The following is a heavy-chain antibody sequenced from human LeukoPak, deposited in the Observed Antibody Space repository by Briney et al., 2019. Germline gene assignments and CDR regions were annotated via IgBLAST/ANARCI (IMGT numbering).Heavy chain of an antibody. V-gene: IGHV3-30*03. J-gene: IGHJ4*02. CDR3: ARGSDYLFDC. Sequence: PGGSLRLSCAVSGFSFTNYWMHWVRQAPGKGLEWVAVISYDGSNKYYADSVKGRFTISRDNSKNTLYLQMNSLRAEDTAVYYCARGSDYLFDCWGQGTLVTVSS. CDR2: ISYDGSNK. D-gene: IGHD4-17*01. CDR1: GFSFTNYW.